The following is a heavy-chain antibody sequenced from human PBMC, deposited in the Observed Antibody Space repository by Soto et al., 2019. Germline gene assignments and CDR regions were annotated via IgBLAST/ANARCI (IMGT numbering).Heavy chain of an antibody. CDR2: IGNSGAPT. CDR3: TKSLVLAATTTRYFEY. J-gene: IGHJ4*02. D-gene: IGHD1-26*01. Sequence: GGSLRLSCATSGFTFRNYAMRWVRQAPGKELEWVSAIGNSGAPTYYADSVKGRFTISRDNSKDTLYLQMNSLRAEDTAVYYCTKSLVLAATTTRYFEYWDQGTLVTVSS. V-gene: IGHV3-23*01. CDR1: GFTFRNYA.